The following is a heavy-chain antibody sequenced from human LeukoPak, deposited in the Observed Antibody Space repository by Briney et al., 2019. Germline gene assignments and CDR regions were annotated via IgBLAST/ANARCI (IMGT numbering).Heavy chain of an antibody. Sequence: GGTLRLSCAASGFTFSSYGMSWVRKAPGKGLEWVANIKQDGREKYYVDSVKGRFTISGDNAKSSLYLQMNSLRAEDTAVYYCARDLYDSSGWADWGQGTLVTVSS. D-gene: IGHD6-19*01. CDR1: GFTFSSYG. J-gene: IGHJ4*02. CDR2: IKQDGREK. V-gene: IGHV3-7*01. CDR3: ARDLYDSSGWAD.